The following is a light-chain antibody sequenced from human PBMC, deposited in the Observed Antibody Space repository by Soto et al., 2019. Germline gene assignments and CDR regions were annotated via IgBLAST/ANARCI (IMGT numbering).Light chain of an antibody. CDR2: GLT. J-gene: IGLJ2*01. V-gene: IGLV2-23*02. CDR3: YSYGEPLVV. Sequence: QSARTQPASVSGSHGQSITISCTGPHSDLGSYNLVSWYQHLPGRVPKLIIFGLTERTSGVPNRFSGSKSGSTAYLTISGLQAKYSAAYSWYSYGEPLVVLGGGTKLTVL. CDR1: HSDLGSYNL.